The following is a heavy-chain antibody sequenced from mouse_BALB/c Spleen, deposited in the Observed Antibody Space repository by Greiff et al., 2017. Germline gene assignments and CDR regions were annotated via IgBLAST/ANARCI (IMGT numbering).Heavy chain of an antibody. V-gene: IGHV3-2*02. CDR3: ARMEADYGSFAY. CDR2: ISYSGST. D-gene: IGHD1-1*01. J-gene: IGHJ3*01. CDR1: GYSITSDYA. Sequence: EVQLVESGPGLVKPSQSLSLTCTVTGYSITSDYAWNWIRQFPGNKLEWMGYISYSGSTSYNPSLKSRISITRDTSKNQFFLQLNSVTTEDTATYYCARMEADYGSFAYWGQGTLVTVSA.